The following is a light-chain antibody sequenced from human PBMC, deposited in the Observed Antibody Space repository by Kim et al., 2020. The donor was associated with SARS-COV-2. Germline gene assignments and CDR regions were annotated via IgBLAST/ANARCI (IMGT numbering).Light chain of an antibody. J-gene: IGLJ2*01. Sequence: ALVQTVRTTCQGDSLRSYYASWYQQKPGQAPVLVIYGKNNRPSGIPDRFSGSSSGNTASLTITGAQAEDEADYYCNSRDSSGNHVVFGGGTKLTVL. V-gene: IGLV3-19*01. CDR2: GKN. CDR3: NSRDSSGNHVV. CDR1: SLRSYY.